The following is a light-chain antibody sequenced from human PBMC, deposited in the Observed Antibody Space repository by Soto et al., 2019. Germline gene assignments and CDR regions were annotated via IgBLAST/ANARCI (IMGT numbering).Light chain of an antibody. CDR3: CSYAGSYNFV. CDR1: SSDVGGYNY. J-gene: IGLJ1*01. Sequence: QSVLTQPRSVSGSPGQSVTISCTGTSSDVGGYNYVSWYQQHPGKAPKLMIYDVSKRPSGVPDRFSGSKSGNTASLTISGLQAEDEADYYCCSYAGSYNFVFGTGSQGHR. CDR2: DVS. V-gene: IGLV2-11*01.